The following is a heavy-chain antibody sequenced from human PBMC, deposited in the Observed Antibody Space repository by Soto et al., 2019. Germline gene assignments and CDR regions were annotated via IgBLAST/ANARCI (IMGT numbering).Heavy chain of an antibody. J-gene: IGHJ3*02. CDR3: ARRYGSAFDI. V-gene: IGHV4-59*01. CDR1: GGSIRRYY. Sequence: SETLSLTCTVSGGSIRRYYGSGIRQPPGKGLEWIGYIYSSGSTTYTPSLKSRVTISVDTSKHQSSLKLSSVTAAATAVYSCARRYGSAFDIWGQGTMVTVSS. CDR2: IYSSGST. D-gene: IGHD3-10*01.